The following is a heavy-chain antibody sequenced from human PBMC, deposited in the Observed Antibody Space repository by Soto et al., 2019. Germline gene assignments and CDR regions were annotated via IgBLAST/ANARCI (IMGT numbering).Heavy chain of an antibody. CDR2: IYHSGSP. CDR1: SGSIFTTNW. Sequence: QVQLQESGPGLVKPSGTLSLTCAASSGSIFTTNWWSWVRQSPGRGLQWIGDIYHSGSPKYNPSLKSRVSISIDKSKDRFFLNLTSVTAADMAVYCARKPDVATAKVGGGYVFDVWGQGTMVTVSS. D-gene: IGHD3-16*01. CDR3: ARKPDVATAKVGGGYVFDV. J-gene: IGHJ3*01. V-gene: IGHV4-4*02.